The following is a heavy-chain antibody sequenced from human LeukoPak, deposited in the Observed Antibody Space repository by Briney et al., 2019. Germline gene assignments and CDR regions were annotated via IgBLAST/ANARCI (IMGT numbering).Heavy chain of an antibody. CDR3: ARGRDGYKYHFDY. Sequence: PSETLSLTCTVSGGSISSYYWSWLRQPPGKGLEWIGYVYYSGSTNYNPSLKSRVTISVDTSKNQFSLKLSSVTAADTALYYCARGRDGYKYHFDYWGQGTLVTVSS. D-gene: IGHD5-12*01. V-gene: IGHV4-59*01. J-gene: IGHJ4*02. CDR1: GGSISSYY. CDR2: VYYSGST.